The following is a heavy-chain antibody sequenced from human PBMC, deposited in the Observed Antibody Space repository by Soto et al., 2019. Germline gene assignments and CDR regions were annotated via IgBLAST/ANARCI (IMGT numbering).Heavy chain of an antibody. J-gene: IGHJ4*02. D-gene: IGHD4-4*01. CDR2: IYYSGTT. CDR1: GGSISSGDYY. CDR3: ARSRNSDYVPQY. Sequence: QVQLQESGPGLVKPSQTLSLTCTVPGGSISSGDYYWSWIRQPPGKGLEWIGYIYYSGTTYYNPSLKSRVTISVDTSKNQFSLKLSSVTAADTAVYYCARSRNSDYVPQYWGQGTLVTVSS. V-gene: IGHV4-30-4*01.